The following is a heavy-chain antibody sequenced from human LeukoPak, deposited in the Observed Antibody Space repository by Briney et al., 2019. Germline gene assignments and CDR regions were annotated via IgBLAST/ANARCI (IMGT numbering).Heavy chain of an antibody. J-gene: IGHJ3*02. CDR1: GYTFTSYG. V-gene: IGHV1-18*01. CDR2: ISAYNGNT. CDR3: ARADLLRYFDWLSPDAFDI. D-gene: IGHD3-9*01. Sequence: GASVKVSCKASGYTFTSYGISWVRQAPGQGLEWMGWISAYNGNTNYAQKLQGRVTMTTDTSTSTAYMELSSLRSEDTAVYYCARADLLRYFDWLSPDAFDIWGQGTMVTVSS.